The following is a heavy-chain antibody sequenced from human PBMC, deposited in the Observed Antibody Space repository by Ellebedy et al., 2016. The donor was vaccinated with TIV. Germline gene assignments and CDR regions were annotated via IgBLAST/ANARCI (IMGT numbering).Heavy chain of an antibody. J-gene: IGHJ4*02. CDR3: ARHIRAAAGTRLNYFDY. V-gene: IGHV5-51*01. CDR1: GYSFTNYW. D-gene: IGHD6-13*01. CDR2: IHPGDSDT. Sequence: GESLKISCKASGYSFTNYWIGWVRQMPGKGLEWMAIIHPGDSDTRYSPSFQGQVSISADKSISTAYLQWGSLKASDTAMYYCARHIRAAAGTRLNYFDYWGQGTLVTISS.